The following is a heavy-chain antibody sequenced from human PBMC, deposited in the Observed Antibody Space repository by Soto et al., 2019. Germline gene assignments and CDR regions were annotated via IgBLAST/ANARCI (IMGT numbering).Heavy chain of an antibody. Sequence: SDTLSLTRIVSGESISSSSYYWGWIRQPPGKGLEWIGSIYYSGRTYYNPSFKRRVTISIDTSKNQFSLKLSSVTATDTAVYYCARQRTTVVTQAYFDHWGQGALVTVSS. J-gene: IGHJ4*02. CDR2: IYYSGRT. CDR3: ARQRTTVVTQAYFDH. CDR1: GESISSSSYY. V-gene: IGHV4-39*01. D-gene: IGHD2-21*02.